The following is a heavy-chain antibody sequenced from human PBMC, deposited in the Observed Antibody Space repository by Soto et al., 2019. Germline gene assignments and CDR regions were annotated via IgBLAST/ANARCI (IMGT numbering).Heavy chain of an antibody. J-gene: IGHJ4*02. CDR1: GLTLSSFG. CDR2: IWFDGSKE. CDR3: ARMEAARQFDY. V-gene: IGHV3-33*01. Sequence: QVQLVESGGGVAQPGTSLRLSCAASGLTLSSFGMHWVRQAPGKGLEWVALIWFDGSKEYYGDSVKGRFTISRDNSQNMVYLQMNSLRAEDTAVYYCARMEAARQFDYWGQGTLVTVSS. D-gene: IGHD6-6*01.